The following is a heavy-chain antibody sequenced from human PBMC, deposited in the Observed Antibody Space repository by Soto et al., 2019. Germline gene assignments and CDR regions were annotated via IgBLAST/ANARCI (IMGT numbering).Heavy chain of an antibody. CDR3: ASSLFYGSGTKFDY. D-gene: IGHD3-10*01. J-gene: IGHJ4*02. Sequence: QVQLVESGGGVVQPGRSLRLSCAASGFTFSSYGMHWVRQAPVKGLEWVAVIWYDGSNKYYADSSKGRFTISRDNSKNTLYLQMNSLRAEDTAVYYCASSLFYGSGTKFDYWGQGTLVTVSS. CDR2: IWYDGSNK. CDR1: GFTFSSYG. V-gene: IGHV3-33*01.